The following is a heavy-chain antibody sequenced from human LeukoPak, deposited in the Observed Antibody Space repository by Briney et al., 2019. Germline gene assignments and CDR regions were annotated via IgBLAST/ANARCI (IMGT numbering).Heavy chain of an antibody. CDR1: GGSISSGY. D-gene: IGHD4-11*01. Sequence: SETLSLTCAASGGSISSGYWSWIRQPPGKGLEWICYVYTSGSTNYNPSLKSRVTISVDTSKSQFALKLSSVTAADTAVYYCAKSYFDYSTYYSYYFNLWGQGALVTVSS. J-gene: IGHJ4*02. CDR2: VYTSGST. V-gene: IGHV4-4*09. CDR3: AKSYFDYSTYYSYYFNL.